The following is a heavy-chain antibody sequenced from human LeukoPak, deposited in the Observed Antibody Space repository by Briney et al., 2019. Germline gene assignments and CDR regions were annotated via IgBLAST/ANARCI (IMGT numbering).Heavy chain of an antibody. V-gene: IGHV4-39*07. CDR3: ARAPYSSGWYGPDPHQFWRFDP. J-gene: IGHJ5*02. Sequence: SETLSLTCTVSGGSISSYYWGWIRQPPGKGLEWIGSIYYSGSTYYNPSLKSRVTISVDTSKNQFSLKLSSVTAADTAVYYCARAPYSSGWYGPDPHQFWRFDPWGQGTLVTVSS. CDR2: IYYSGST. CDR1: GGSISSYY. D-gene: IGHD6-19*01.